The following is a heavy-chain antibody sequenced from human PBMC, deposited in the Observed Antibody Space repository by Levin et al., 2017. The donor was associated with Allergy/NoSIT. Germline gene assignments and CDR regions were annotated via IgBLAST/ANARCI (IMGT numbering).Heavy chain of an antibody. J-gene: IGHJ6*02. Sequence: GESLKISCKASGYTFTGYYMHWVRQAPGQGLEWMGRINPNSGGTNYAQKFQGRVTMTRDTSISTAYMELSRLRSDDTAVYYCARAVVVPAAMNYYYGMDVWGQGTTVTVSS. D-gene: IGHD2-2*01. CDR2: INPNSGGT. V-gene: IGHV1-2*06. CDR3: ARAVVVPAAMNYYYGMDV. CDR1: GYTFTGYY.